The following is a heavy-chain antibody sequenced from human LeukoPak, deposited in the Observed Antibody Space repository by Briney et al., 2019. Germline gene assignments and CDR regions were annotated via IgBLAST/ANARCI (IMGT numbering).Heavy chain of an antibody. Sequence: GGSLRLSCAASGFTFSSYSMNWVRQAPGGGLEWVSSISTSSNYIYYADSVKGRFTISRDNAKNSLYLQMNSLRAEDTAVYYCARSRGYSGYDFDYWGQGTLVTVSS. CDR3: ARSRGYSGYDFDY. J-gene: IGHJ4*02. D-gene: IGHD5-12*01. CDR1: GFTFSSYS. CDR2: ISTSSNYI. V-gene: IGHV3-21*01.